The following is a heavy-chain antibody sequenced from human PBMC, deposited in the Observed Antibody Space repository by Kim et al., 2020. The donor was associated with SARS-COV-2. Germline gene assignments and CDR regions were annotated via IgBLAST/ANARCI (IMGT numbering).Heavy chain of an antibody. CDR2: IYHSGST. Sequence: SETLSLTCAVSGGSISSSNWWSWVRQPPGKGLEWIGEIYHSGSTNYNPSLKSRVTISVDKSKNQFSLKLSSVTAADTAVYYWARESSTNLPNYGSVTPGMDVWGQGTTVTVSS. D-gene: IGHD3-10*01. V-gene: IGHV4-4*02. J-gene: IGHJ6*02. CDR1: GGSISSSNW. CDR3: ARESSTNLPNYGSVTPGMDV.